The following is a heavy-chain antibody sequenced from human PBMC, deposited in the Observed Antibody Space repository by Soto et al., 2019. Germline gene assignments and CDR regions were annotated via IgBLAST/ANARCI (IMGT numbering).Heavy chain of an antibody. J-gene: IGHJ4*02. CDR3: ARVYYYDSSGYEP. V-gene: IGHV3-53*01. Sequence: GGSLRLSCAASGFTVSSNYMSWVRQAPGKGLEWVSVIYSGGSTYYADSVKGRFTISRDNSKNTLYLQMNSLRAEDTAVYYCARVYYYDSSGYEPWGQGTLVTVSS. CDR2: IYSGGST. D-gene: IGHD3-22*01. CDR1: GFTVSSNY.